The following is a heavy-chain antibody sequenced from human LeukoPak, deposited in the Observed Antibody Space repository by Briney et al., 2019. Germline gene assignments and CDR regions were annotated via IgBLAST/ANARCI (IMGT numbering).Heavy chain of an antibody. J-gene: IGHJ4*02. V-gene: IGHV4-39*07. D-gene: IGHD2-15*01. CDR1: GGSISSSSYY. CDR2: IYYSGST. Sequence: SETLSLTCTVSGGSISSSSYYWGWIRQPPGKGLEWIGSIYYSGSTYYNPSLKSRVTISVDTSKNQFSLKLSSVTAADTAVYYCARRGRAANGRPLDYWGQGTLVTVSS. CDR3: ARRGRAANGRPLDY.